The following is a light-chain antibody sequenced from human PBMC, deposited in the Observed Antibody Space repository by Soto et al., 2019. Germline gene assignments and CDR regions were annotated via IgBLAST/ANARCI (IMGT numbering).Light chain of an antibody. CDR3: QHCDYLPI. J-gene: IGKJ3*01. CDR2: DAS. CDR1: HDITSY. Sequence: DIQMTQSPSSLSASAGHRLTSTCQASHDITSYLNWYQHKPGKAPKLLIYDASILEAGVPPRFSGSGSGTDFTLTISGLQPEDVATYYCQHCDYLPIFGPGTTVDFK. V-gene: IGKV1-33*01.